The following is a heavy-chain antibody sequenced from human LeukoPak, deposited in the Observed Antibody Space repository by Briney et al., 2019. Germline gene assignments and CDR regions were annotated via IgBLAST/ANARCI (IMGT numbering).Heavy chain of an antibody. CDR2: ISNGGGAT. CDR3: TRENYVPDS. D-gene: IGHD3-10*02. J-gene: IGHJ5*02. CDR1: GYTFSPYW. V-gene: IGHV3-7*03. Sequence: GGSLRLSCVASGYTFSPYWMSWVRQIPGRGLEWVASISNGGGATYYVDSVRGRFTISRDDAKNSLFLQMNGLRSDDTAVYYCTRENYVPDSWGQGTLVTVSS.